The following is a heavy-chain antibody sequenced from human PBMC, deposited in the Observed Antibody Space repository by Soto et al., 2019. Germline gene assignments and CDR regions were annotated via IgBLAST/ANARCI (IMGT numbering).Heavy chain of an antibody. V-gene: IGHV6-1*01. CDR3: VMQTCSGSSCYSWLGP. CDR1: GDTVSTTRAA. CDR2: PFNTDQWNF. Sequence: SQTLSLTCGIPGDTVSTTRAAWNWIIQSPSRGLEWLGRPFNTDQWNFDYSVSMRGRISIVPDASKNQVSLQHVYVTPDDTAIYYCVMQTCSGSSCYSWLGPWGQGSMVTVSS. D-gene: IGHD3-22*01. J-gene: IGHJ5*02.